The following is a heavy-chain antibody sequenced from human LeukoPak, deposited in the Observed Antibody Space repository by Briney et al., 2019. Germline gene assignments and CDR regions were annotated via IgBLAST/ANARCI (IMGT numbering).Heavy chain of an antibody. CDR1: GFTFSTYT. V-gene: IGHV3-21*01. CDR3: ARGQWPDY. Sequence: GESLRLSCAASGFTFSTYTMNWVRQAPGKGLECVSSIISASTYIYNADSAKGRFTISRDNAKNSLYLQMDSLRVEDTAVYYCARGQWPDYWGQGTLVTVSS. CDR2: IISASTYI. D-gene: IGHD6-19*01. J-gene: IGHJ4*02.